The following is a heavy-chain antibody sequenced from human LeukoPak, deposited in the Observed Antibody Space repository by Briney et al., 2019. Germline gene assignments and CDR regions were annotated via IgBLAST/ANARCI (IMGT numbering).Heavy chain of an antibody. V-gene: IGHV1-2*02. D-gene: IGHD2-2*01. CDR1: GYSFTAFY. J-gene: IGHJ3*02. CDR3: TRGPSHGAFDI. CDR2: INPNTGGT. Sequence: GASVKVSCKASGYSFTAFYMHWVRQAPGQGLEWVGWINPNTGGTNYAQKFQGRVTLTRDTSINTAYMELRWLSSDDTAVYYCTRGPSHGAFDIWGQGTMVTVSS.